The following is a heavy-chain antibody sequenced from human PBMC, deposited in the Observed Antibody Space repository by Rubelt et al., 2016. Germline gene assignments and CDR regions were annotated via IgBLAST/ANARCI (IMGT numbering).Heavy chain of an antibody. Sequence: GLEWVSSISSSSSYIYYADSVKGRFTISRDNAKNSLYLQMNSLGAEDTAVYYCARGSRSGPGGGYWGQGTLVTVSS. J-gene: IGHJ4*02. CDR3: ARGSRSGPGGGY. V-gene: IGHV3-21*01. CDR2: ISSSSSYI. D-gene: IGHD2-15*01.